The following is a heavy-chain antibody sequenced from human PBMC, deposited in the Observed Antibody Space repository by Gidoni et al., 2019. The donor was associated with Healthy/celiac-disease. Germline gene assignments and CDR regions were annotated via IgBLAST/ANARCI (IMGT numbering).Heavy chain of an antibody. D-gene: IGHD3-22*01. Sequence: QVQLVQSGAEVKKPGSSVKVSCKASGGTCSSYAISWVRQAPGQGLEWMGGIIPIFGTANYAQKFQGRVTITADESTSTAYMELSSLRSEDTAVYYCARDNYYYDSSGPSTRGVLDYWGQGTLVTVSS. CDR2: IIPIFGTA. CDR3: ARDNYYYDSSGPSTRGVLDY. CDR1: GGTCSSYA. V-gene: IGHV1-69*01. J-gene: IGHJ4*02.